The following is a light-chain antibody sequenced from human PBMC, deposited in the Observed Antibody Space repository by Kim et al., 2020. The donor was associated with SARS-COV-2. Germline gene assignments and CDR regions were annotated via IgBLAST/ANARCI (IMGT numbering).Light chain of an antibody. CDR3: ATWDDSLNSPWV. V-gene: IGLV1-47*01. CDR2: RNN. J-gene: IGLJ3*02. CDR1: SSNIENNY. Sequence: QSVLTQPPSASGTPGQRVTISCSGSSSNIENNYVYWYQQFPGTAPKLLIYRNNQRPSGVPDRFSCSSSGTSASLDISGLQSEDEADYYCATWDDSLNSPWVFGGGTQLTVL.